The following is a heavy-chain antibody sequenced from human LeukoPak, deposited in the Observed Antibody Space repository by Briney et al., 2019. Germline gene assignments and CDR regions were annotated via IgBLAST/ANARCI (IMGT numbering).Heavy chain of an antibody. CDR2: INHSGST. CDR1: GGSFSGYY. D-gene: IGHD3-10*01. Sequence: SETLSLTCAVYGGSFSGYYWSWIRQPPGKGLEWIGEINHSGSTNYNPSLKSRVTISVDTSKNQFSLKLSSVTAADTAVYYCARHVGPMVRGVSGNWFDPWGQGTLVTVSS. CDR3: ARHVGPMVRGVSGNWFDP. J-gene: IGHJ5*02. V-gene: IGHV4-34*01.